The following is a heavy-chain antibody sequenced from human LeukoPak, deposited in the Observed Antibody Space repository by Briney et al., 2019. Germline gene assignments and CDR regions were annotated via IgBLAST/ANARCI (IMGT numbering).Heavy chain of an antibody. V-gene: IGHV3-23*01. CDR3: ARDVKYSSSWPARGY. CDR1: GFTFSDYA. CDR2: ISAGGTRT. D-gene: IGHD6-13*01. Sequence: EGSLRLSCAASGFTFSDYAMGWVRQAPGRGLDWVSAISAGGTRTYYADSVKGRFTISRDNAKNSLYLQMNSLRAEDTAVYYCARDVKYSSSWPARGYWGQGTLVTVSS. J-gene: IGHJ4*02.